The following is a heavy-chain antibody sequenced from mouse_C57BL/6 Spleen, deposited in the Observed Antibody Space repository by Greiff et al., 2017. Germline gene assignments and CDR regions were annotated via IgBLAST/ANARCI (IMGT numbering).Heavy chain of an antibody. CDR2: INPSSGYT. D-gene: IGHD1-2*01. J-gene: IGHJ1*03. CDR3: SRGYHEWYFDV. CDR1: GYTFTSYW. V-gene: IGHV1-7*01. Sequence: VQLQQSGAELAKPGASVKLSCKASGYTFTSYWMPWVKQRPGQGLEWIGYINPSSGYTKSNQKFKDKATLTADTSSSTAFMQLSSLTYEDAAVYYWSRGYHEWYFDVWGTATTVTSAS.